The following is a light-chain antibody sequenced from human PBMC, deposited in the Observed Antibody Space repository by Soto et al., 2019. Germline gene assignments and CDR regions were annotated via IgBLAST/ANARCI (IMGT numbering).Light chain of an antibody. CDR3: QQRSNWPPIT. Sequence: EIRFWQSPATLSLYPRERATLPCRASQSVSSYLAWYQQKPGQAPRLLIYDASNRATGIPARFSGSGSGTDFTLTISSLEPEDFAVYYCQQRSNWPPITFGQGTRLEVK. CDR2: DAS. V-gene: IGKV3-11*01. CDR1: QSVSSY. J-gene: IGKJ5*01.